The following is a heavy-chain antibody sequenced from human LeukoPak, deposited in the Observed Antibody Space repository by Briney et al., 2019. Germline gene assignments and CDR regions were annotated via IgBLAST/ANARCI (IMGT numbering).Heavy chain of an antibody. CDR1: RGTFSSYA. CDR3: ASWRYDILTGFDY. V-gene: IGHV1-69*05. J-gene: IGHJ4*02. D-gene: IGHD3-9*01. Sequence: SVKISCKASRGTFSSYAISWVRQAPGQGLEWMGGIIPIFGTANYAQKFQGRVTITTDESTSTAYMELSSLRSEDTAVYYCASWRYDILTGFDYWGQGTLVTVSS. CDR2: IIPIFGTA.